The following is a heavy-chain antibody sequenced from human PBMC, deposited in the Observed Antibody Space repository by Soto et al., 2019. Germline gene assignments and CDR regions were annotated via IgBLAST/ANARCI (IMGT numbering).Heavy chain of an antibody. CDR1: GGTFSSYS. Sequence: QVQPVQSGAEVKKPGSSVKVSCKASGGTFSSYSINWVRQAPGQGLEWMGEIIPIFGTANYAQKFQGRVTITADESTSTAYMELSSPRSEDTAVYYCARDGGRHSGGIDYWGQGTLVTVSS. CDR2: IIPIFGTA. D-gene: IGHD1-26*01. J-gene: IGHJ4*02. V-gene: IGHV1-69*01. CDR3: ARDGGRHSGGIDY.